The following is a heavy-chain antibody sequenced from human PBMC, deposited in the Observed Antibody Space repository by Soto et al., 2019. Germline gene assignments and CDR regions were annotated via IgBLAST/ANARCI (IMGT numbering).Heavy chain of an antibody. CDR2: ISSSSSYI. J-gene: IGHJ3*02. CDR3: ASPRYSGSSGAFDI. CDR1: GFTFSSYS. D-gene: IGHD1-26*01. Sequence: GGSLRLSCAASGFTFSSYSMNWVRQAPGKGLEWVSSISSSSSYIYYADSVKGRFTISRDNAKSSLYLQMNSLRAEDTAVYYCASPRYSGSSGAFDIWGQGTMVTVSS. V-gene: IGHV3-21*01.